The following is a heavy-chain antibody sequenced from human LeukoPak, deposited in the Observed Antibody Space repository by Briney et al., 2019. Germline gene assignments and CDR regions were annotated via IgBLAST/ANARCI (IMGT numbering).Heavy chain of an antibody. D-gene: IGHD2-2*02. V-gene: IGHV1-2*02. CDR3: ARDFRYCSSTSCYRTPFDY. CDR2: INPNSGGT. Sequence: ASVKVSCKASGYTFTGYYMHWVRQAPGQGLEWMGWINPNSGGTNYAQKFQGRVTMTRDTSISTAYMELSRLRSDDTAVYYCARDFRYCSSTSCYRTPFDYWGQGTLVTVSS. J-gene: IGHJ4*02. CDR1: GYTFTGYY.